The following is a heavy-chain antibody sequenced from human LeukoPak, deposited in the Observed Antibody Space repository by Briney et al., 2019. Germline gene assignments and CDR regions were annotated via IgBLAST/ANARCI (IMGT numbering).Heavy chain of an antibody. J-gene: IGHJ4*02. CDR2: IYYNWNT. D-gene: IGHD6-19*01. Sequence: PSETLSLTCTVSGGSISSSSYYWGWIRQPPGKGLEWIGSIYYNWNTYYNPSLKSRVTISVDVSKNQLSLKLSSVTAADTAVYYCDGSLDIKRYSSGWVDYWGQGTLVTVSS. CDR3: DGSLDIKRYSSGWVDY. CDR1: GGSISSSSYY. V-gene: IGHV4-39*07.